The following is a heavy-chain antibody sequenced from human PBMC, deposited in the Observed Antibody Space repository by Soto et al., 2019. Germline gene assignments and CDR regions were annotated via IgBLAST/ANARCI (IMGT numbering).Heavy chain of an antibody. Sequence: QLQLQESGPGLVRPSGTLSLTCAVSGGFTSTNNWWSWVRQPPGKGLECIGDAYHSGSTEYNPSLKILVSISVDKSKNQISLKLTSATAADTAVYYCARRPPSSYYGGSGTFDYWGQGTLVTVSS. CDR2: AYHSGST. J-gene: IGHJ4*02. CDR3: ARRPPSSYYGGSGTFDY. CDR1: GGFTSTNNW. V-gene: IGHV4-4*02. D-gene: IGHD3-10*01.